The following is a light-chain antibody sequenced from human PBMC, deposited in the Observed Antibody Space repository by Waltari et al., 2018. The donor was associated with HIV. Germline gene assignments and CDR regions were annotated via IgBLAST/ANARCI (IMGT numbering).Light chain of an antibody. CDR1: LSVLKNSGYRNY. V-gene: IGKV4-1*01. CDR2: WAS. Sequence: DIVMTQSPDSLVVSLGERATINCKSSLSVLKNSGYRNYLAWYQQKPGQSPKLLIYWASIRESGVPDRFSGSGSGTDFTLTITNLQAEDVAVYYCQQYHSLPYTFGQGTKLEIK. J-gene: IGKJ2*01. CDR3: QQYHSLPYT.